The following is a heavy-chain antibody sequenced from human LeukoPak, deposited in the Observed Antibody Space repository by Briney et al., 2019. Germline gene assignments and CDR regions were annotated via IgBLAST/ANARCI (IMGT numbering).Heavy chain of an antibody. D-gene: IGHD6-6*01. CDR3: AVEYQYYFDY. V-gene: IGHV3-11*04. J-gene: IGHJ4*02. Sequence: GGSLRLSCAASGFTFSDCHVSWIRQAPGKGLEWLSYISSSGSTIYYADSVKGRFTISRDNAKNSLYLQMNSLRAEDTAVYYCAVEYQYYFDYWGQGTLVTVSS. CDR2: ISSSGSTI. CDR1: GFTFSDCH.